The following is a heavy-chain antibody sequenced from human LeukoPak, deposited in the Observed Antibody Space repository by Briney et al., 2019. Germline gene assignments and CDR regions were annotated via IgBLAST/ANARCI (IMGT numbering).Heavy chain of an antibody. J-gene: IGHJ4*02. CDR2: IKQDGSEK. Sequence: GGSLRLSCAASGFTFSSYWMSWVRQAPGKGLERVANIKQDGSEKYYVDSVKGRLTIPRDNAKNSLYRNMNSLRAEDTAVYYCARERGPFGDYWGQGTLVTVSS. CDR1: GFTFSSYW. CDR3: ARERGPFGDY. V-gene: IGHV3-7*01. D-gene: IGHD3-10*01.